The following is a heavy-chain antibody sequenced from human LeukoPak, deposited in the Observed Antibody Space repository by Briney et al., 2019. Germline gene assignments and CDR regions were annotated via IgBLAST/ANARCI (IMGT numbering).Heavy chain of an antibody. D-gene: IGHD4-17*01. CDR2: IIPIFGTA. Sequence: GSSVKVSCKASGGTFSSYAISWVRQAPGQGLEWMGGIIPIFGTANYAQKFQGRATITTDESTSTAYMELSSLRSEDTAVYYCARDPRSYGDSYNWFDPWGQGTLVTVPS. V-gene: IGHV1-69*05. CDR3: ARDPRSYGDSYNWFDP. CDR1: GGTFSSYA. J-gene: IGHJ5*02.